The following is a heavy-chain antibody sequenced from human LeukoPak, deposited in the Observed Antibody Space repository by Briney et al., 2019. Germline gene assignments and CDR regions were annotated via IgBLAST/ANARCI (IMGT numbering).Heavy chain of an antibody. Sequence: SETLTLTCTVSGYSISSYDLTWIRQPPGKGLEWIGSYNFSVCTKYSTSLMSRITISVDTSKNQISLRLTSVIAADTALYYCARLEQRDSHLSPADYWGQGILVTVSS. V-gene: IGHV4-59*08. CDR1: GYSISSYD. CDR3: ARLEQRDSHLSPADY. D-gene: IGHD3/OR15-3a*01. CDR2: YNFSVCT. J-gene: IGHJ4*02.